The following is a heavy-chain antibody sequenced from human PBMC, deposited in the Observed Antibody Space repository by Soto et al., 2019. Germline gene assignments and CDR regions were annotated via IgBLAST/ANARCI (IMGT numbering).Heavy chain of an antibody. CDR2: IYYTGST. CDR3: ARETYYSVSRRYILAY. CDR1: GGSISSYY. D-gene: IGHD3-10*01. Sequence: SETLSLSCTVSGGSISSYYWSWIRQPPGKGLEWIGYIYYTGSTNYNPSLKSRVTISVDTSKNQFSLKLNSVTAADTAVYYCARETYYSVSRRYILAYWGQGTLVTVSS. J-gene: IGHJ4*02. V-gene: IGHV4-59*01.